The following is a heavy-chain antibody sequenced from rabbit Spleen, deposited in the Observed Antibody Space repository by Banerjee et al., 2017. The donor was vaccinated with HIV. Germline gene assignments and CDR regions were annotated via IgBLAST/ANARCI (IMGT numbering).Heavy chain of an antibody. CDR2: IDIGSRDFT. CDR1: GFSFSDTDV. V-gene: IGHV1S45*01. J-gene: IGHJ6*01. Sequence: QEQLEESGGGLVKPEGSLTLTCKASGFSFSDTDVMCWVRQAPGKGLEWIACIDIGSRDFTYYASWAKGRFIISKTSSTTVTLQMTSLTVADTATYFCARDTASSFSSYGMDLWGPGTLVTVS. D-gene: IGHD8-1*01. CDR3: ARDTASSFSSYGMDL.